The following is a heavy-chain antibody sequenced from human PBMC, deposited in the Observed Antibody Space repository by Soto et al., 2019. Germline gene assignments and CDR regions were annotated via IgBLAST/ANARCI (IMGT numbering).Heavy chain of an antibody. CDR2: IIPTTGAT. J-gene: IGHJ5*02. Sequence: QVHLEQSGPEVRKTGSSVKVSCKASGGTFSGYVITWVRQAPGQGFEWMGGIIPTTGATRYAQKFQGRVTMTRDTSMSTAYLEVRSLRPDDTAVYYCAKGDSSWVSWFDPWGQGTLVTVSS. CDR1: GGTFSGYV. CDR3: AKGDSSWVSWFDP. V-gene: IGHV1-2*02. D-gene: IGHD6-19*01.